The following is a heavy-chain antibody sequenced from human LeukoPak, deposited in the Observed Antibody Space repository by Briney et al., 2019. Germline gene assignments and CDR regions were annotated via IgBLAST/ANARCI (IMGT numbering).Heavy chain of an antibody. V-gene: IGHV1-69*13. CDR2: IIPIFGTA. D-gene: IGHD3-3*01. J-gene: IGHJ4*02. Sequence: ASVKVSCKASGGTFSSYAISWVRQAPGQGLEWMGGIIPIFGTANYAQKFQGRVTITADESTSTAYMELSSLRSEDTAVYYCATVYDFWSGYLVYWGQGTLVTVSS. CDR3: ATVYDFWSGYLVY. CDR1: GGTFSSYA.